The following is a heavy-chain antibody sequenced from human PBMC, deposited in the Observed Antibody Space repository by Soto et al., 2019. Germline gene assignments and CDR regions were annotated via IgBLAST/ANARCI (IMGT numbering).Heavy chain of an antibody. CDR3: ARDISYGSGTAYGY. Sequence: QVQLVQSGAEVKKPGASVKVSCKASGYIFSNFGISWVRQAPGQGLEWMGWIGADNRDTTYAPNLQGRVTWTTDTSTNTAYMDLRNLKSDDTAVYYCARDISYGSGTAYGYWGQGTLVTVSS. V-gene: IGHV1-18*01. CDR1: GYIFSNFG. CDR2: IGADNRDT. J-gene: IGHJ4*02. D-gene: IGHD3-10*01.